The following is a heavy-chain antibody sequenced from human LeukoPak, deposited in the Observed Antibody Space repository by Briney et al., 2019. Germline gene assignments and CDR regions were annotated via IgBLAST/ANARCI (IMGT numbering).Heavy chain of an antibody. J-gene: IGHJ4*02. D-gene: IGHD3-10*01. Sequence: PGGSPRLSCAASGFTFSSNLMHWVRQGPGKGLVWVSHINSDGSTIRYADSVKGRFTISRDNAKNTLYLQMNSLRAEDTAVYFCARDFSGAIDYWGQGTQVTVSS. V-gene: IGHV3-74*01. CDR1: GFTFSSNL. CDR2: INSDGSTI. CDR3: ARDFSGAIDY.